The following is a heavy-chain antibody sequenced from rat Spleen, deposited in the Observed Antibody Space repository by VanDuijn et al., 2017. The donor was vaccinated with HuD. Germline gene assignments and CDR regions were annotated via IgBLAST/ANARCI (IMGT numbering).Heavy chain of an antibody. J-gene: IGHJ2*01. CDR2: ISYDGSST. CDR3: TRDWDY. V-gene: IGHV5-29*01. Sequence: DVQLVESGGGLVQPGRSLKLSCAASGFTFSSFAMAWVRQAPTKGLEWVATISYDGSSTYYRDSVKGRYTISRDNAKSTLFLQMDSLRSEDTATYYCTRDWDYWGQGVMVTVSS. CDR1: GFTFSSFA.